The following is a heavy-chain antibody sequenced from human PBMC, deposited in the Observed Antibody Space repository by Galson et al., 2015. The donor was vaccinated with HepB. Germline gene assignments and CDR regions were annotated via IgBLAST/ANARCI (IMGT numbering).Heavy chain of an antibody. CDR1: GFTFSSYE. Sequence: SLRLSCAASGFTFSSYEMNWVRQAPGKGLEWVSYISSSGSTIYYADSVKGRLTISRDNAKNSLYLQMNSLRAEDTAVYYCARGHYDFWSGYTYYDAYDIWGQGTMVTVSS. V-gene: IGHV3-48*03. CDR3: ARGHYDFWSGYTYYDAYDI. CDR2: ISSSGSTI. D-gene: IGHD3-3*01. J-gene: IGHJ3*02.